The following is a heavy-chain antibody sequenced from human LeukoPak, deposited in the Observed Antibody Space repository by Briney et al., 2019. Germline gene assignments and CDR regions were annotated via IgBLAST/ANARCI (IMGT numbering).Heavy chain of an antibody. Sequence: GGSLRLSCAAFGFTFSSYAMHWVRQAPGKGLEWVAVISYDGSNKYYADSVKGRFTISRDNSKNTLYLHMNSLRAEDTAVYYCARESYGDHYFDYWGQGTLVTVSS. J-gene: IGHJ4*02. V-gene: IGHV3-30-3*01. CDR1: GFTFSSYA. CDR3: ARESYGDHYFDY. CDR2: ISYDGSNK. D-gene: IGHD4-17*01.